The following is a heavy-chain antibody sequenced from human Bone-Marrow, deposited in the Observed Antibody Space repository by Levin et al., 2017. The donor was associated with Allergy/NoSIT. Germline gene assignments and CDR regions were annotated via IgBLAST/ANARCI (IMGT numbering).Heavy chain of an antibody. CDR2: INPNSGGT. CDR1: GYTFSDYY. J-gene: IGHJ4*02. Sequence: ASVKVSCKASGYTFSDYYLHWVRQAPGQTFEWMGWINPNSGGTKYAQKFQGRVTMNRDMSITTTYMDLNRLRSDDTAVYFCVRGSLNEAGDFPPLSDYWGQGALVTVSS. CDR3: VRGSLNEAGDFPPLSDY. V-gene: IGHV1-2*02. D-gene: IGHD2-21*01.